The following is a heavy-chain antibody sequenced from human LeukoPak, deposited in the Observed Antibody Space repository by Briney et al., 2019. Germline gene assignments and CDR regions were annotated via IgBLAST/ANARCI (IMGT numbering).Heavy chain of an antibody. D-gene: IGHD2-15*01. CDR2: ISYDGSDK. Sequence: AGGSLRLSCAAFGITFSSFGMHWVRQAPGKGLEWVAVISYDGSDKYYADSVKGRFTISRDNSKNTLYLQMNSLRAEDTAVYYCAKDNNHCSGGSCYGAEYWGQGTLVTVSS. J-gene: IGHJ4*02. V-gene: IGHV3-30*18. CDR3: AKDNNHCSGGSCYGAEY. CDR1: GITFSSFG.